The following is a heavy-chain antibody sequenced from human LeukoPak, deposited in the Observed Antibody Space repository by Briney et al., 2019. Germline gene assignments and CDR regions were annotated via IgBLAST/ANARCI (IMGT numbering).Heavy chain of an antibody. CDR1: GGSISSYY. CDR3: ARWRGYLHY. V-gene: IGHV4-59*01. D-gene: IGHD6-13*01. CDR2: IYYSGST. J-gene: IGHJ4*02. Sequence: SGTLSLTCTVSGGSISSYYWSWIRQPPGKGLEWIGYIYYSGSTNYNPSLKSRVTISVDTSKNQFSLKLGSVTAADTAVYYCARWRGYLHYWGQGTLVTVSS.